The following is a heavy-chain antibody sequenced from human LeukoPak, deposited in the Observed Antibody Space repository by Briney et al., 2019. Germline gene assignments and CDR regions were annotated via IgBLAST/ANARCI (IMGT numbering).Heavy chain of an antibody. Sequence: PSETLSLTCTVSGDSISSTSYYRGWIRQPPGKGLEWIGSIYYSGSTYYNPSLKSRVTISVDTSKNQFSLKLSSVTAADTAVYYCARNSYHYGMDVWGQGTTVTVSS. CDR1: GDSISSTSYY. V-gene: IGHV4-39*01. CDR2: IYYSGST. D-gene: IGHD2-21*01. J-gene: IGHJ6*02. CDR3: ARNSYHYGMDV.